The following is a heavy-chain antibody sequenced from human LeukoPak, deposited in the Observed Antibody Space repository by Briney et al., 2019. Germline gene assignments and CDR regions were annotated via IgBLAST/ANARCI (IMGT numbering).Heavy chain of an antibody. CDR2: IYSGGST. CDR3: ARVGTTVTNSEGRRGPYYYYMDV. J-gene: IGHJ6*03. Sequence: HPGGSLSLSCAASGFTLSSNYMSWVRQAPGKGLEWVSVIYSGGSTYYADSVKGRFTISRDNSKNTLYLQMNSLSAEDTAVYYCARVGTTVTNSEGRRGPYYYYMDVWGKGTTVTISS. D-gene: IGHD4-17*01. CDR1: GFTLSSNY. V-gene: IGHV3-53*01.